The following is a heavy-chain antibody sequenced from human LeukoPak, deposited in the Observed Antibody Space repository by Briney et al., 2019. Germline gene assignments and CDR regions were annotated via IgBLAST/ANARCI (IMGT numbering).Heavy chain of an antibody. CDR3: ARRGYSYGRNDAFDI. CDR2: INHSGST. Sequence: SETLSLTCAVYGGSFSRYYWSWIRQPPGKGLEWIGEINHSGSTNYSPSLKSRVTISVDTSKNQFSLKLSSVTAADTAVYYCARRGYSYGRNDAFDIWGQGTMVTVSS. V-gene: IGHV4-34*01. D-gene: IGHD5-18*01. CDR1: GGSFSRYY. J-gene: IGHJ3*02.